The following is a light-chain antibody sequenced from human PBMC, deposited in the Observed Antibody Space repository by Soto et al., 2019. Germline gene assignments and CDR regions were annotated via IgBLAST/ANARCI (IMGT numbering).Light chain of an antibody. CDR2: GAS. CDR3: QQHGSSRWT. CDR1: QSVSSIY. V-gene: IGKV3-20*01. Sequence: EIVLTQSPGTLSLSPGERATLSCRASQSVSSIYLAWYQQKPGQAPRLLIYGASSRATGIPDRFSGSGSGTDFTLTISRLEPEDFAVYYCQQHGSSRWTFGQGTKVDIK. J-gene: IGKJ1*01.